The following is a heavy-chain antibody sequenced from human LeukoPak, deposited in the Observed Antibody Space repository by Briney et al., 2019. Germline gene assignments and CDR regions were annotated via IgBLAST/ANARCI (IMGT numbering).Heavy chain of an antibody. V-gene: IGHV1-2*04. D-gene: IGHD5-12*01. CDR2: INPNSGGT. Sequence: ASVKVSCKASGYTFTGYYMHWVRQAPGQGLEWMGWINPNSGGTNYAQKFQGWVTMTRDTSISTAYMELSRLRSDDTAVYYCARDGRKSGKDAFDIWGQGTMVTVSS. CDR3: ARDGRKSGKDAFDI. J-gene: IGHJ3*02. CDR1: GYTFTGYY.